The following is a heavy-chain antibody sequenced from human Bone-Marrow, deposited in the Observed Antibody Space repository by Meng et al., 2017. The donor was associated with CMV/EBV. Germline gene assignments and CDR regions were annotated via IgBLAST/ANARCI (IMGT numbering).Heavy chain of an antibody. CDR3: ARHLTIAVADEGNPDAFDI. D-gene: IGHD6-19*01. CDR1: GGTFSSYT. J-gene: IGHJ3*02. Sequence: SVKVSCKASGGTFSSYTISWVRQAPGQGLEWMGRIIPILGIANYAQKFQGRVTITADKSTSTAYMELSSLRSEDTAVYYCARHLTIAVADEGNPDAFDIWGQGTMVTVSS. CDR2: IIPILGIA. V-gene: IGHV1-69*02.